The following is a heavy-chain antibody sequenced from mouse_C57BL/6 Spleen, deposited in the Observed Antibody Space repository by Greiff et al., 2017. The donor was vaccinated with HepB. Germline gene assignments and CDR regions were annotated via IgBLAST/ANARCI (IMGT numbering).Heavy chain of an antibody. D-gene: IGHD4-1*02. J-gene: IGHJ4*01. CDR2: IWSGGST. V-gene: IGHV2-2*01. CDR3: ATNSDYAMDY. Sequence: VKLMESGPGLVQPSQSLSITCTVSGFSLTSYGVHWVRPSPGKGLEWLGVIWSGGSTDYNAAFISRLSISKDNSKSQVFFKMNSLQADDTAIYYCATNSDYAMDYWGQGTSVTVSS. CDR1: GFSLTSYG.